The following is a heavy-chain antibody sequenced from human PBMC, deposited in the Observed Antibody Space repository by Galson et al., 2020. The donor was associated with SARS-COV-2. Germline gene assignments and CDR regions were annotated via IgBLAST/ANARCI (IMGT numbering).Heavy chain of an antibody. CDR2: IYSGGST. D-gene: IGHD6-19*01. J-gene: IGHJ3*02. CDR1: GFTVSSNY. Sequence: GGSLRLSCAASGFTVSSNYMSWVRQAPGKGLEWVSVIYSGGSTYYADSVKGRFTISRDNSKNTLYLQMNSLRAEDTAVYYCADSSGWLGGDAFDIWGQGTMVTVSS. V-gene: IGHV3-53*01. CDR3: ADSSGWLGGDAFDI.